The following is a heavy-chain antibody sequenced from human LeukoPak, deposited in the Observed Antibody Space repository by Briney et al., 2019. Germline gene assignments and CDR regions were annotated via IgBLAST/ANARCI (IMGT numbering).Heavy chain of an antibody. V-gene: IGHV3-11*01. CDR2: ISSSGSTI. CDR3: ARELPPLPRGYADY. Sequence: KPGGSLRLSCAASGFTFSDYYRSWIRQAPGKGLEWVSYISSSGSTIYYADSVKGRFTISRDNAKNSLYLQMNSLRAEDTAVYYCARELPPLPRGYADYWGQGTLVTVSS. CDR1: GFTFSDYY. J-gene: IGHJ4*02. D-gene: IGHD5-12*01.